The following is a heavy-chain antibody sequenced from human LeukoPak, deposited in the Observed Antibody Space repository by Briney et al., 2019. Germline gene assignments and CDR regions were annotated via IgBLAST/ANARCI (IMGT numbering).Heavy chain of an antibody. CDR3: ARRRLGIAVAVHYGMDV. J-gene: IGHJ6*02. V-gene: IGHV3-7*01. CDR1: GFTFSSCW. Sequence: GGSLRLSCAASGFTFSSCWMSWVRQAPGKGLEWVANIKQDGSEKYYVDSVKGRFTISRDNAKNSLYLQMDSLRAEDTAVYYCARRRLGIAVAVHYGMDVWGQGTTVTVSS. CDR2: IKQDGSEK. D-gene: IGHD6-19*01.